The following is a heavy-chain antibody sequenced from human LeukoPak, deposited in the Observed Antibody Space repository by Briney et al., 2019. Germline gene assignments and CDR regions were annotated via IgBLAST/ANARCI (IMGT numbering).Heavy chain of an antibody. CDR3: AILSWDGRGSFY. CDR1: GFTFSTYS. Sequence: PGGSLRLSCAASGFTFSTYSMSRVRQAPGKGLEWVSAIRSNGENTYYADSVRGRFTISRDNSRGTLSLQMNSLRADDTAVYFCAILSWDGRGSFYWGQGTLVSVFS. CDR2: IRSNGENT. D-gene: IGHD2/OR15-2a*01. V-gene: IGHV3-23*01. J-gene: IGHJ4*02.